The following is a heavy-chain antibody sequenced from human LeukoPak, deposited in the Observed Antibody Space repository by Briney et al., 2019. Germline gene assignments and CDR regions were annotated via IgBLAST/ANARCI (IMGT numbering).Heavy chain of an antibody. CDR1: GFTFSNFG. J-gene: IGHJ3*02. Sequence: GGSLRLSCAASGFTFSNFGMNWVRQAPGKGLERVSYISSSSSTIYYADSVKGRFTISRDNAKNSLYLQMNSLRAEDTAVYYCARESSDWFSDAFDIWGQGTVVTVSS. D-gene: IGHD6-19*01. CDR2: ISSSSSTI. V-gene: IGHV3-48*01. CDR3: ARESSDWFSDAFDI.